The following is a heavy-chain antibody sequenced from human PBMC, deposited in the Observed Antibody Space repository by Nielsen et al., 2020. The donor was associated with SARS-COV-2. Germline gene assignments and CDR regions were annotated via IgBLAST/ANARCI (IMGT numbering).Heavy chain of an antibody. CDR3: ARTRSGSYSDAFDI. V-gene: IGHV3-30-3*01. D-gene: IGHD3-10*01. J-gene: IGHJ3*02. CDR2: ISYDGSNK. Sequence: GESLKISCAASGFTFSTYAMSWVRQTPGKGLEWVAVISYDGSNKYYADSVKGRFTISRDNSKNTLYLQMNSLRAEDTAVYYCARTRSGSYSDAFDIWGQGTMVTVSS. CDR1: GFTFSTYA.